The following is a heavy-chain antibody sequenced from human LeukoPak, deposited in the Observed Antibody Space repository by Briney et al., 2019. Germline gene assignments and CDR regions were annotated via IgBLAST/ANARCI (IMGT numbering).Heavy chain of an antibody. V-gene: IGHV4-34*01. CDR3: ALGIAAAGTRADWFDP. D-gene: IGHD6-13*01. J-gene: IGHJ5*02. CDR2: INHSGST. CDR1: GGSFSGYY. Sequence: SETLSLTCAVYGGSFSGYYWSWIRQPPGKGLEWIGEINHSGSTNYNPSLKSRVTISVDTSKNQFPLKLSSVTAADTAVYYCALGIAAAGTRADWFDPWGQGTLVTVSS.